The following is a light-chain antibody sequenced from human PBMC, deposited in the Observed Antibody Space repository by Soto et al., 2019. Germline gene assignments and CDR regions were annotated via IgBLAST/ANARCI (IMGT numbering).Light chain of an antibody. Sequence: EIVLTQSPATLSLSPGDRATLSCRASQSVSSYLAWYQQKPGQAPRLLIYDASNRATGIPARFSGSGSVTDFTLTITSLEPEDFAVYYCQQRSNWPSTFGGGTKVEIK. CDR1: QSVSSY. J-gene: IGKJ4*01. CDR3: QQRSNWPST. V-gene: IGKV3-11*01. CDR2: DAS.